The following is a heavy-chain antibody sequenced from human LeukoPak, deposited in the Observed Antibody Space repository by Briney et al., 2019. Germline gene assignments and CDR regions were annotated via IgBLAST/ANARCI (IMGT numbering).Heavy chain of an antibody. CDR3: ARDFRGITMVRGVIKGLGY. D-gene: IGHD3-10*01. CDR2: FNPSSGGT. Sequence: GASVKVSCKASGYTFTGYYMHWVRQAPGQGLEWMGWFNPSSGGTNYAQKFQGRVTMTRDTSISTAYMELSRMRSDDTAVYYCARDFRGITMVRGVIKGLGYWGQGTLVTVSS. CDR1: GYTFTGYY. J-gene: IGHJ4*02. V-gene: IGHV1-2*02.